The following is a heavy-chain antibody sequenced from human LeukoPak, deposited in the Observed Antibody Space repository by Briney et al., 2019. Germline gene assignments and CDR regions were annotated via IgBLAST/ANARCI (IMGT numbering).Heavy chain of an antibody. CDR1: GGSIGSRAYY. CDR2: IYTDGSR. CDR3: ASEGLALAGNFYY. Sequence: SQTLSLTCTVSGGSIGSRAYYWSWIRQPAGKGLEYIGRIYTDGSRNHNPSLKSRVSISMDTSNNQFSLRVTSVTAADTGVYYCASEGLALAGNFYYWGQGALVTVSS. V-gene: IGHV4-61*02. J-gene: IGHJ4*02. D-gene: IGHD6-19*01.